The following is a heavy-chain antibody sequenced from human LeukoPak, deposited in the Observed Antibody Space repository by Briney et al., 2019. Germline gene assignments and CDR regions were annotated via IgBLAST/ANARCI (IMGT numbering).Heavy chain of an antibody. V-gene: IGHV1-46*01. Sequence: ASVKVSCKASGYIFTNYHMHWVRQAPGQGLEWMGIINPSGGSTSYAQKFQGRVTMTRDTSTSTVYMELSSLRSEDTAVYYCAREIGPRQLHLWGSAFDYWGQGTLVTVSS. CDR1: GYIFTNYH. J-gene: IGHJ4*02. D-gene: IGHD5-18*01. CDR2: INPSGGST. CDR3: AREIGPRQLHLWGSAFDY.